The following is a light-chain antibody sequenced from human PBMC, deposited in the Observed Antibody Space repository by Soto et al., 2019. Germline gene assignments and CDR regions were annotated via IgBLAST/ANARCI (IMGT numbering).Light chain of an antibody. CDR1: SSDVGGYNY. Sequence: QSALTQPASVSGSPGQSITISCTGTSSDVGGYNYVSSYQQHPGKAPKLMIYEVSNRPSGVSNRFSGSKSGNTASRTISGLQAEDEADYYCSSYTTSSTHWVFGGGTKRTV. V-gene: IGLV2-14*01. CDR3: SSYTTSSTHWV. CDR2: EVS. J-gene: IGLJ3*02.